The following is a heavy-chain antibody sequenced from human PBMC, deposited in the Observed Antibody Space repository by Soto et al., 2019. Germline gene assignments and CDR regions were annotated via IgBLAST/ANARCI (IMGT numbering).Heavy chain of an antibody. D-gene: IGHD1-7*01. J-gene: IGHJ4*02. Sequence: ASVKVSCKASGYTFTSYAMHWVRQAPGQRLEWMGWINAGNGNTKYSQKFQGRVTITRDTSASTAYMELSSLRSEDTAVYYCARDLRPRIVDWNYWGSVGYYFDYWGQGTLVTVSS. CDR1: GYTFTSYA. CDR3: ARDLRPRIVDWNYWGSVGYYFDY. V-gene: IGHV1-3*01. CDR2: INAGNGNT.